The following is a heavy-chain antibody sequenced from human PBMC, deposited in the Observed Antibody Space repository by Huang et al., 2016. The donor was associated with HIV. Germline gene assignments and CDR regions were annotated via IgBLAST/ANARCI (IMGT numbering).Heavy chain of an antibody. CDR1: GDSINSNTFY. D-gene: IGHD3-3*01. CDR3: ARTGVAVSDDPEYFQH. Sequence: LQESGPGLVGPSETLSLTCAVSGDSINSNTFYWGWIRRPPGKALEWIGSIYYGGTTYYKPDLKRRARIAVDASKNRIFLHLRSVTAADTGVYYCARTGVAVSDDPEYFQHWGQGALVTIS. CDR2: IYYGGTT. J-gene: IGHJ1*01. V-gene: IGHV4-39*02.